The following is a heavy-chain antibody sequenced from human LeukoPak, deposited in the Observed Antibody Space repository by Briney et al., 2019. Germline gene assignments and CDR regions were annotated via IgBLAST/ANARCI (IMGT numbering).Heavy chain of an antibody. J-gene: IGHJ4*02. CDR1: GFTFSSYG. Sequence: GGSLRLSCAASGFTFSSYGMSWVRQAPGKGLEWVSGISPSGDITYYADSVKGRFTISRDNSKNTLYLQMYSLRAEDTAVYYCAKAEAYRYYYDSSGYYLSPFDYWGQGTLVTVSS. V-gene: IGHV3-23*01. CDR3: AKAEAYRYYYDSSGYYLSPFDY. D-gene: IGHD3-22*01. CDR2: ISPSGDIT.